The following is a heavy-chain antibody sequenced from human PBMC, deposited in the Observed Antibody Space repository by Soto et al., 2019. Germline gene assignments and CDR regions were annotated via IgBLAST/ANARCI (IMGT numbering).Heavy chain of an antibody. CDR2: ISSSSSTI. D-gene: IGHD1-1*01. CDR3: ARAALYNWNDVSWFDP. CDR1: GFTFSSYS. V-gene: IGHV3-48*01. J-gene: IGHJ5*02. Sequence: GGSLRLSCAVSGFTFSSYSMNWVRQAPGKGLEWVSYISSSSSTIYYADSVKGRFTISRDNAKNSLYLQMNSLRAEDTAVYYCARAALYNWNDVSWFDPWGQRTLVTVSS.